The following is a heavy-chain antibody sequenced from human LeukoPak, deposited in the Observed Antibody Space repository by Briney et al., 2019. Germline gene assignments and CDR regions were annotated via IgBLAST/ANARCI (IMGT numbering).Heavy chain of an antibody. CDR3: ARDSMGRGAKGWFDP. CDR2: IIPIFGTA. CDR1: GGTFSSYA. V-gene: IGHV1-69*05. Sequence: ASVKVSCKASGGTFSSYAISWVRQAPGQGLEWMGGIIPIFGTANYAQKFQGRVTITTDESTSTAYMELSSLRSEDTAVYYCARDSMGRGAKGWFDPWGQGTLVTVSS. D-gene: IGHD3-10*01. J-gene: IGHJ5*02.